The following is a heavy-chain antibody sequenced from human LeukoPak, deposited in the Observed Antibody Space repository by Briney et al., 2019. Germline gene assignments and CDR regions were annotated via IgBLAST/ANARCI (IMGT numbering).Heavy chain of an antibody. CDR3: ARLGMTIKRISY. V-gene: IGHV4-39*01. D-gene: IGHD1-26*01. J-gene: IGHJ4*02. CDR1: GGPISNPNHY. CDR2: IFSGIT. Sequence: SETLSLTCTVSGGPISNPNHYWGWIRQPPGKGLGWIGSIFSGITYYNSSLNSRVTISVDTSKNQFSLELSSVTAADTAVYYCARLGMTIKRISYWGQGTLVTVSS.